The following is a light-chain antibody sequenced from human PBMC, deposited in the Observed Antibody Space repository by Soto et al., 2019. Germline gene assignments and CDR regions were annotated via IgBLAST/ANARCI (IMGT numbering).Light chain of an antibody. V-gene: IGKV4-1*01. J-gene: IGKJ1*01. CDR1: QSVLYSPNNKNY. Sequence: DIVMTQSPDSLGVSLGERATINCKSSQSVLYSPNNKNYLAWYQQKPGQPPKLLVYWASTRESGVPDRFSGSGSGTDFTLTISSLQAEDAAVYYCHQYHSAPQPFGQGTKVEIK. CDR2: WAS. CDR3: HQYHSAPQP.